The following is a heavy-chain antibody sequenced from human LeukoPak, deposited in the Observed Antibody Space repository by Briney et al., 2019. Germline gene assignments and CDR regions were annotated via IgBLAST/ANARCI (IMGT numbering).Heavy chain of an antibody. V-gene: IGHV3-23*01. CDR2: ISGSGGST. J-gene: IGHJ6*02. Sequence: GSLRLPCSASGITFCSYAMNWVRPAPGKGLEWGSAISGSGGSTYYADSVKGRFTISRDNSKNTLYLHMNSLIAEDTAVYYCAKDGRYCSGGSPCWVYYYGMDVWGQGTTVTVSS. CDR3: AKDGRYCSGGSPCWVYYYGMDV. D-gene: IGHD2-15*01. CDR1: GITFCSYA.